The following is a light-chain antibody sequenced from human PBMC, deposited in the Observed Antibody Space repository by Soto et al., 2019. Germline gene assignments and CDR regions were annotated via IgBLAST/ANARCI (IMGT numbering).Light chain of an antibody. J-gene: IGKJ5*01. Sequence: IQMTHSPSSLSASVGDRVTITCQATQDIRKYLNWYQQKPGKAPKLLIYDASSLETGVPSRFSGSGSGTDFTFTISSLQPEDFATYYCQHYDNLPLIFGQGTRLEIK. CDR3: QHYDNLPLI. V-gene: IGKV1-33*01. CDR2: DAS. CDR1: QDIRKY.